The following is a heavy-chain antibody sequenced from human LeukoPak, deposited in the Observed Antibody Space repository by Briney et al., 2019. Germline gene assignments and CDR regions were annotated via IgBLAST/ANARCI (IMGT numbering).Heavy chain of an antibody. CDR1: GGSTSSSSYY. V-gene: IGHV4-39*01. Sequence: KPSGTLSLTCAVSGGSTSSSSYYWGWIRQPPGKGLEWIGSIYHSGSTYYNPSLKSRVTISVDTSKNQFSLKLSSVTAADTAVYYCARPVPSRLGWFDPWDQGTLVTVSS. CDR3: ARPVPSRLGWFDP. J-gene: IGHJ5*02. CDR2: IYHSGST. D-gene: IGHD1-1*01.